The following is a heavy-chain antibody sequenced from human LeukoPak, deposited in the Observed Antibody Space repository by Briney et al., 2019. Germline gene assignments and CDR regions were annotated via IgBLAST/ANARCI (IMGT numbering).Heavy chain of an antibody. CDR1: GFTFSGSA. V-gene: IGHV3-73*01. Sequence: GASLRLSCAASGFTFSGSAMHWVRQASGKGLEWVGRIRSKANSYATAYAASVKVRFTISRDDSKNTAYLQMNSLKTEDTAVYYCTRPAGTGDYWGQGTMVTVSS. D-gene: IGHD6-13*01. CDR3: TRPAGTGDY. CDR2: IRSKANSYAT. J-gene: IGHJ4*02.